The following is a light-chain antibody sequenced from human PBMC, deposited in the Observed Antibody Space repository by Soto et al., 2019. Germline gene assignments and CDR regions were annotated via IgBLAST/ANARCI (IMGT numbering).Light chain of an antibody. J-gene: IGLJ3*02. Sequence: QSVLTQPPSVSGAPGQRLTISCTGSSSNIGAGYDVHWYQQLPGTAPKLLIYGDTNRPSGVPDRFSGSKSGTSASLAITGLQAEDEADYYCVAWDDNLNGRVFGGGTKLTVL. V-gene: IGLV1-40*01. CDR2: GDT. CDR1: SSNIGAGYD. CDR3: VAWDDNLNGRV.